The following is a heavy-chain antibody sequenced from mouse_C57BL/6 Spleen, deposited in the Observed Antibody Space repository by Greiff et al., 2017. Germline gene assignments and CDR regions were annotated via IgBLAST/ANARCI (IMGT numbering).Heavy chain of an antibody. D-gene: IGHD1-3*01. CDR2: IDPSDSYT. CDR1: GYTFTSYW. J-gene: IGHJ2*01. Sequence: QVQLQQPGAELVMPGASVKLSCKASGYTFTSYWMHWVKQRPGQGLEWIGEIDPSDSYTTYNQKFKGKSTLTVDKSSSTAYMQLSSLPSEDSAVYYCARKVSYYVAYWGQGATLTVSS. V-gene: IGHV1-69*01. CDR3: ARKVSYYVAY.